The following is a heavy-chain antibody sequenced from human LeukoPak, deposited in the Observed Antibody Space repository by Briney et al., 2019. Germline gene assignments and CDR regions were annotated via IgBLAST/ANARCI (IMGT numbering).Heavy chain of an antibody. CDR1: GFTFSDYN. CDR3: ARDSLDDYGDYRPFDY. D-gene: IGHD4-17*01. V-gene: IGHV3-48*01. CDR2: ISSSTTDI. J-gene: IGHJ4*02. Sequence: GGSLRLSCAASGFTFSDYNMNWVRQAPGKGLEWVSYISSSTTDIYYADSAKGRFTISRDNAKSSLFLQMNSLRAEDTAVYYCARDSLDDYGDYRPFDYWGQGTLVTVSS.